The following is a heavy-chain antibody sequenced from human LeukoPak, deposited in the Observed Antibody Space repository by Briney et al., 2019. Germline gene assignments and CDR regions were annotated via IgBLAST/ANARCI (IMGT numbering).Heavy chain of an antibody. Sequence: PSETLSLTCVVSGDSISSGGYSWSWIWQTPGKGLEWIAYIHDSGSTYNNPSLKSRLSISIDTSKNQFSLNLTSVTAADTAVYYCARAMSIAARLQTIFDYWGQGTLVTVSS. CDR3: ARAMSIAARLQTIFDY. V-gene: IGHV4-30-4*07. J-gene: IGHJ4*02. D-gene: IGHD6-6*01. CDR2: IHDSGST. CDR1: GDSISSGGYS.